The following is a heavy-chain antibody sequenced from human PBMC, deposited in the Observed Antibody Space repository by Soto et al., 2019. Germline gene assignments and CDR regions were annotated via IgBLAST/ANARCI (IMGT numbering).Heavy chain of an antibody. CDR2: IGFDGSKK. CDR1: GFTFSSYG. J-gene: IGHJ4*02. D-gene: IGHD3-10*01. V-gene: IGHV3-33*01. Sequence: SLRLSCTASGFTFSSYGMDWVRQAPGKGLEWVAIIGFDGSKKYHADSVKGRFTISRDDSKNTLYLQMNSLRAEDTAVYFCARDLGNFDSGNTYLDYWGQGTLVTVSS. CDR3: ARDLGNFDSGNTYLDY.